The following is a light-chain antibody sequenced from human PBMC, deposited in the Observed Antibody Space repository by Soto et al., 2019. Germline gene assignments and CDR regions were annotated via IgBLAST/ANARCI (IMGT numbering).Light chain of an antibody. J-gene: IGLJ1*01. CDR2: DVS. CDR3: CSYAGSYTLV. Sequence: QSALTQPRSVSGSPGQSVTISCTGTSSDVGGYNYVSWYQQDPGQAPKLMIYDVSKRPSGVPDRFSGSKSGNTASLTISGLQAEDEADYYCCSYAGSYTLVFGTGTKVTVL. V-gene: IGLV2-11*01. CDR1: SSDVGGYNY.